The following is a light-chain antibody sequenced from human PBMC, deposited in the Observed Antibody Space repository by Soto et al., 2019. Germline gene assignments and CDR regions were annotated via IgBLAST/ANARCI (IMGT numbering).Light chain of an antibody. CDR3: AAWDDSLNGVV. Sequence: QSVLTQPPSASGTPGQRVTISCSGTSSNIGGNTVNWYQQLPGAAPKLLFHSNIQRPSGVPVRFSGSKSGTSASLAISGLQSEDEADYYCAAWDDSLNGVVFGGGTKLTFL. V-gene: IGLV1-44*01. CDR1: SSNIGGNT. J-gene: IGLJ2*01. CDR2: SNI.